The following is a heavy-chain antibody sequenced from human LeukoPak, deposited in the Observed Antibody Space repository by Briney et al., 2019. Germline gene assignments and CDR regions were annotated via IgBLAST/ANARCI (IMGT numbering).Heavy chain of an antibody. CDR2: ISGSGDTT. Sequence: GGSLRLSCAASGFTFYTYAMTWVRQAPGKGLEWVSPISGSGDTTYYADSVKGRFTVSRDNSKNTLYLQMNSLRAEDTAVYYCAKTPGDCTGGTCYSFDYWGQGSLVTVSS. CDR1: GFTFYTYA. J-gene: IGHJ4*02. CDR3: AKTPGDCTGGTCYSFDY. V-gene: IGHV3-23*01. D-gene: IGHD2-15*01.